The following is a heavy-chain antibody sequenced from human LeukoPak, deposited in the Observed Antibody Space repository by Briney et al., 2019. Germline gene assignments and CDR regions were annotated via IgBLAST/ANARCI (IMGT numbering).Heavy chain of an antibody. CDR2: IYHSGST. D-gene: IGHD3-22*01. Sequence: SETLSLTCAVSGGSISSRNWWSWVRQPPGKGLEWIGEIYHSGSTKCNPSLKSRVTISVDKSKNQFSLKLSSVTAADTAVYYCARRRGDSSGSGFDYWGQGTLVTVSS. CDR1: GGSISSRNW. J-gene: IGHJ4*02. CDR3: ARRRGDSSGSGFDY. V-gene: IGHV4-4*02.